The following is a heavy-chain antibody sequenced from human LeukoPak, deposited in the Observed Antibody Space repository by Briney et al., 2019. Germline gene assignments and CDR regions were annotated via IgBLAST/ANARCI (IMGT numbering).Heavy chain of an antibody. D-gene: IGHD2-2*01. CDR3: AREDCSGTSCYAVFDAFDI. V-gene: IGHV3-21*01. J-gene: IGHJ3*02. CDR2: ISSSSSYI. CDR1: GFTFSSYS. Sequence: GGSLRLSCAASGFTFSSYSMNWVRQAQGKGLEWFSSISSSSSYIYYADSVKGRFTISRDNAKNSLYLQMNSLRAEDTAVYYCAREDCSGTSCYAVFDAFDIWGQGTMVTVSS.